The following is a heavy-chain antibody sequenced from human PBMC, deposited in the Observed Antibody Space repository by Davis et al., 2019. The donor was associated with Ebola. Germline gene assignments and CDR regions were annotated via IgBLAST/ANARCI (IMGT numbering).Heavy chain of an antibody. Sequence: SLKISCAASGFTFDDYAMHWVRQAPGKGLEWVSGISWNSGSIGYADSVKGRFTISRDNAKNSLYLQMNSLRAEDTAVYYCAREGYCTGGVCPLYYYGMDVWGQGTTVTVSS. CDR3: AREGYCTGGVCPLYYYGMDV. CDR2: ISWNSGSI. V-gene: IGHV3-9*01. D-gene: IGHD2-8*02. J-gene: IGHJ6*02. CDR1: GFTFDDYA.